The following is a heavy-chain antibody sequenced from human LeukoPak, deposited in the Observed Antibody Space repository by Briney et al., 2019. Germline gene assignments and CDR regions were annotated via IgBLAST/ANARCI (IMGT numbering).Heavy chain of an antibody. Sequence: ASVKVSCKASGYTFTTYGITWVRQAPGQGPEWMGWISARSGSTNFAQKVQGRVTLTTDTSTSTAYMELRSLRSDDTAVYYCARDSLVSGYDYDYWGQGTLVTVSS. V-gene: IGHV1-18*01. CDR3: ARDSLVSGYDYDY. J-gene: IGHJ4*02. D-gene: IGHD5-12*01. CDR1: GYTFTTYG. CDR2: ISARSGST.